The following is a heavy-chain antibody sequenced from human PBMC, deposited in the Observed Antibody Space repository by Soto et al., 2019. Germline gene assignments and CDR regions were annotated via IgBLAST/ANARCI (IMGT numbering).Heavy chain of an antibody. Sequence: GGSLRLSCAAAGFTFSNAWMSWVRQAPGKGLEWVGRIKSKTDGGTTDYAAPVKGRFTISRDDSKNTLYLQMNSLKTEDTAVYYCTTEVAVAGQIFDIWGQGTMVTVSS. CDR1: GFTFSNAW. CDR2: IKSKTDGGTT. D-gene: IGHD6-19*01. V-gene: IGHV3-15*01. J-gene: IGHJ3*02. CDR3: TTEVAVAGQIFDI.